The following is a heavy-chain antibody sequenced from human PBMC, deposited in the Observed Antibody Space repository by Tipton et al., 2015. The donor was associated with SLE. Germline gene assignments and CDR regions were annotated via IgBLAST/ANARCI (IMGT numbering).Heavy chain of an antibody. D-gene: IGHD4-11*01. V-gene: IGHV4-59*11. Sequence: TLSLTCTVSGDSINSHYWSWIRQPPGKGLEWIGYIYYSGSTNYNPSLKTRVSISIDTSKNQFSLNLSSVTAADTAVYYCARDSQFNSKLSFDYWGQGALVTVSS. CDR2: IYYSGST. CDR3: ARDSQFNSKLSFDY. CDR1: GDSINSHY. J-gene: IGHJ4*02.